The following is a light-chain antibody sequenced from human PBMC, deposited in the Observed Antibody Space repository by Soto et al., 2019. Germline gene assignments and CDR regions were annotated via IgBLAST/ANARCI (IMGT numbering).Light chain of an antibody. CDR1: QSIGSN. V-gene: IGKV3-15*01. Sequence: VMTQSPATLSVSPGERVILSCRASQSIGSNLAWCQQKPGQPPRLLIYHTSTRAPDIPPRFSGSGSGTEFTLTISSLLFEDFGIYFCQERNNWPRCTFGQGTKLQIK. CDR2: HTS. J-gene: IGKJ2*02. CDR3: QERNNWPRCT.